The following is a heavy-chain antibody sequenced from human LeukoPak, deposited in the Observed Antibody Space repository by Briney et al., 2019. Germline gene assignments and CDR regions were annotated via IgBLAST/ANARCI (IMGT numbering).Heavy chain of an antibody. D-gene: IGHD1-1*01. V-gene: IGHV3-7*01. CDR1: GFTFSSYE. J-gene: IGHJ4*02. Sequence: GGSLRLSCAASGFTFSSYEMNWVRQAPGKGLEWVANIKQDGSEIYYVDSVKGRFTISRDNAKNSLYLQMNSLRAEDTAVYYCIVSATARGGVDYWGQGTLVTVSS. CDR2: IKQDGSEI. CDR3: IVSATARGGVDY.